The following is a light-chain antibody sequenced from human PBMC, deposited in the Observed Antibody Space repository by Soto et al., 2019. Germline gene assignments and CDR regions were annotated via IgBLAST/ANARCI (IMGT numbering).Light chain of an antibody. Sequence: DIQMNQSPSSLSASVGDRVTITCRASQSISSYLNWYQQKPGKAPKLLIYAASSLQSGVPSRFSGSGSGTDFTLTISSLLPEDFATYYCQQGNSTQITFGGGTRLEIK. CDR1: QSISSY. CDR3: QQGNSTQIT. CDR2: AAS. V-gene: IGKV1-39*01. J-gene: IGKJ5*01.